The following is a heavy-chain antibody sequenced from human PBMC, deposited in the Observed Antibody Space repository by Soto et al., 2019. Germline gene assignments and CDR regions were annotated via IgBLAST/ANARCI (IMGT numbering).Heavy chain of an antibody. CDR1: GASISSTTSGNW. V-gene: IGHV4-4*02. Sequence: QVQLQESGPGLVRPSGTLSLTCAVSGASISSTTSGNWWSWVRQPPGKGLEWIGEIYHSGSTNYNPTLKSRVTMSVAKSKNQFSLQLTSVTAADTAVYYCARMVGATLVDFWGQGTRVTVSS. J-gene: IGHJ4*02. D-gene: IGHD1-26*01. CDR2: IYHSGST. CDR3: ARMVGATLVDF.